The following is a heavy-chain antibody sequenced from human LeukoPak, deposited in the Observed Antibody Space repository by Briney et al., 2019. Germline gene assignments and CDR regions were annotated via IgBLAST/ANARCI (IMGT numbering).Heavy chain of an antibody. V-gene: IGHV1-46*01. D-gene: IGHD3-22*01. CDR1: GGTFSSYA. CDR3: ARDKMRIGSGYPAYYFDY. CDR2: INPSGGST. Sequence: ASVKVSCKASGGTFSSYAISWVRQAPGQGLEWMGIINPSGGSTSYAQKFQGRVTMTRDTSTSTVYMELSSLRSEDTAVYYCARDKMRIGSGYPAYYFDYWGQGTLVTVSS. J-gene: IGHJ4*02.